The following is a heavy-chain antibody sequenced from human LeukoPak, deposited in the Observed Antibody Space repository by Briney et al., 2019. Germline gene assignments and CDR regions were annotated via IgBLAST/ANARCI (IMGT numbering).Heavy chain of an antibody. CDR3: TRQRRGTYYAFDS. V-gene: IGHV3-11*01. D-gene: IGHD3-16*01. Sequence: GGSLRLSCDASGFSISDYYMSWIGQSPGKGLEWVSYITSGGASTNYADSVRGRFTISRDKARNSVALQLNSLRAEDTAVYYCTRQRRGTYYAFDSWGQGTLVTVSS. CDR2: ITSGGAST. J-gene: IGHJ4*02. CDR1: GFSISDYY.